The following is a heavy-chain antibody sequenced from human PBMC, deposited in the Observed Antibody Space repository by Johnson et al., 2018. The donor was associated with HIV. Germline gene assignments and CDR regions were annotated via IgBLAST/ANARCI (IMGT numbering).Heavy chain of an antibody. CDR2: IGTAGDT. V-gene: IGHV3-13*01. CDR1: GFTVSSNY. J-gene: IGHJ3*01. Sequence: EMQLVESGGGLIQPGGSLRLSCAASGFTVSSNYMSWVRQAPGKGLEWVSAIGTAGDTYYPGSVKGRFTISRENAKNSLYLQMNSLRAGDTAVYYCAKTPGAGITGWLPFAWGQGTMVTVSS. D-gene: IGHD5-24*01. CDR3: AKTPGAGITGWLPFA.